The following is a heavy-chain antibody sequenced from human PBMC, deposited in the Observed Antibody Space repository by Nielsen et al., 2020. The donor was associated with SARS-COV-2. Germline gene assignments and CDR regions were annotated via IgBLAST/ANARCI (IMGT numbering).Heavy chain of an antibody. D-gene: IGHD3-10*01. Sequence: ASVKVSCKASGYTFTSYYMHWVRQAPGQGLEWMGIINPSGGSASYAQEFQGRVTMTRDTSTSTVYMELSSLRSEDTAVYYCARMGVSMVRGVTPTNYYYYYYGMDVWGQGTTVTVSS. CDR1: GYTFTSYY. V-gene: IGHV1-46*01. CDR3: ARMGVSMVRGVTPTNYYYYYYGMDV. J-gene: IGHJ6*02. CDR2: INPSGGSA.